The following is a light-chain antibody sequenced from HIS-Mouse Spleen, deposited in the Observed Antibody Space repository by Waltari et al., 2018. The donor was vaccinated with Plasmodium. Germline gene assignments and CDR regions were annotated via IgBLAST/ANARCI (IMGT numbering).Light chain of an antibody. J-gene: IGLJ2*01. CDR2: RDS. Sequence: SYELTQPLSVSVAQGQTARITCGGNNIGSKNVHWYQQKPGQAPVLVIDRDSNRPSVSPERFAGSNSGNTATRTISRAQAGDEADYYCQVWDSSTVVFGGGTKLTVL. CDR1: NIGSKN. CDR3: QVWDSSTVV. V-gene: IGLV3-9*01.